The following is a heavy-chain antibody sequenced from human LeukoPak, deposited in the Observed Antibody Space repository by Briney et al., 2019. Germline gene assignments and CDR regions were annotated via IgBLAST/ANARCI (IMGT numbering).Heavy chain of an antibody. CDR2: ISAYNGNT. CDR3: ARDTAYYDSSGYYRSDAFDI. CDR1: GYTFTTYG. Sequence: ASVEVSCKASGYTFTTYGVSWVRQAPGQGLEWMGWISAYNGNTNYAQKLQGRVTMTTDTSTSTAYMELSSLRSEDTAVYYCARDTAYYDSSGYYRSDAFDIWGQGTMVTVSS. V-gene: IGHV1-18*01. J-gene: IGHJ3*02. D-gene: IGHD3-22*01.